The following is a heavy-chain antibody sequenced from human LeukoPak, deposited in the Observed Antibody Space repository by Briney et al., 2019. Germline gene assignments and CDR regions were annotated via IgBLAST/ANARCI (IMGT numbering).Heavy chain of an antibody. J-gene: IGHJ4*02. Sequence: SETLSLTCTVSGGSISSSRDYWGWIRQPPGKGLEWIGSIYYSGSTYYNPSLKSRVTISVDASKNQFSLKLSSVTAADTAVYYCARHVEIAVAGPIDYWGQGTLVTVSS. V-gene: IGHV4-39*01. CDR3: ARHVEIAVAGPIDY. CDR1: GGSISSSRDY. D-gene: IGHD6-19*01. CDR2: IYYSGST.